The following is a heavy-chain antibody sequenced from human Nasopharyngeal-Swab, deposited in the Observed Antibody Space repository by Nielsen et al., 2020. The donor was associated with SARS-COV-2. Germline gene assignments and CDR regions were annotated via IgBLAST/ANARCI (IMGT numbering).Heavy chain of an antibody. CDR3: ARAGLGSWHFDY. D-gene: IGHD6-13*01. CDR1: GFSFDDYG. V-gene: IGHV3-20*04. J-gene: IGHJ4*02. Sequence: GESLKISCAASGFSFDDYGMSWVRQAPGKGLEWVSGINWNGGSRGYADSVKGRFTISRDNAKNSLYLQMNSLRAEDTALYYCARAGLGSWHFDYWGQGTLVTVSS. CDR2: INWNGGSR.